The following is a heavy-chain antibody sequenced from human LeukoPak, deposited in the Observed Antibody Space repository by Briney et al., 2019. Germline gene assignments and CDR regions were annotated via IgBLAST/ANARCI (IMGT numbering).Heavy chain of an antibody. V-gene: IGHV1-69*05. J-gene: IGHJ4*02. D-gene: IGHD2-21*02. CDR3: ARGLYCGGDCYLY. CDR2: IIPIFGTA. Sequence: SVTVSCKASGGTFSSYAISWARQAPGQGLEWMGGIIPIFGTANYAQKFQGRVTITTDESTSTAYMELSSLRSEDTAVYYCARGLYCGGDCYLYWGQGTLVTVSS. CDR1: GGTFSSYA.